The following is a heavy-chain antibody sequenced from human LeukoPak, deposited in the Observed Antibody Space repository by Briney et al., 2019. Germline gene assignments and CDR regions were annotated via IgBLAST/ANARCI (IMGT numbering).Heavy chain of an antibody. CDR2: IIPIFGTA. D-gene: IGHD6-19*01. CDR3: ARDSSGYSSGWYPDY. CDR1: GGTFSSYA. Sequence: SVKVSCKASGGTFSSYAFSWVRQAPGQGLEWMGGIIPIFGTANYAQKFQGRVTITADESTSTAYMELSSLRSDDTAVYYCARDSSGYSSGWYPDYWGQGTLVTVSS. V-gene: IGHV1-69*13. J-gene: IGHJ4*02.